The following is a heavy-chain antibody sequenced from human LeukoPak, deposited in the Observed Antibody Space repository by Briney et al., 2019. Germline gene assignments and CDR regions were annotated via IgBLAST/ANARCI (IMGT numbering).Heavy chain of an antibody. CDR1: GFTFSSYA. V-gene: IGHV3-23*01. CDR2: ISGSGGST. J-gene: IGHJ4*02. CDR3: ARAGPRGSSWYVQDY. Sequence: TGGSLRLSCAASGFTFSSYAMSWVRQAPGKGLEWVSAISGSGGSTYYADSVKGRFTISRDNSKNSLYLQMNSLRAEDTAVYYCARAGPRGSSWYVQDYWGQGTLVTVSS. D-gene: IGHD6-13*01.